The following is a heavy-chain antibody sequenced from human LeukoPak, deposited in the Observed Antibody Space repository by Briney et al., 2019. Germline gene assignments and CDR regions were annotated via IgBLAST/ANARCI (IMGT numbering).Heavy chain of an antibody. V-gene: IGHV3-21*01. D-gene: IGHD3-9*01. CDR1: GYTFSSYS. Sequence: GGSLRLSCAASGYTFSSYSMNWVRQAPGKGLEWVSSISGSSSYIYYADSVKGRFTISRDNAKNSLYLQMNSLRAEDTAVYYCARVDYDILTGYYIYAFDIWGQGTMVTVSS. J-gene: IGHJ3*02. CDR2: ISGSSSYI. CDR3: ARVDYDILTGYYIYAFDI.